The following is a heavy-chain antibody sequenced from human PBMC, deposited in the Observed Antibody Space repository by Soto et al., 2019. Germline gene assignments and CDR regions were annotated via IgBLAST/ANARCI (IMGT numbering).Heavy chain of an antibody. D-gene: IGHD3-3*01. Sequence: QVQLVQSGAEVKKPGASVKVSCKASGYTFTSYYMHWVRQAPGQGLEWMGIINPSGGSTSYAQKFQGRVTMTRDTSTSTVYMELSSLRSEDTAVYYCARDPGYYDFWSGYYPDGYYYGMDVWGQGTTVTVSS. V-gene: IGHV1-46*01. CDR3: ARDPGYYDFWSGYYPDGYYYGMDV. CDR2: INPSGGST. J-gene: IGHJ6*02. CDR1: GYTFTSYY.